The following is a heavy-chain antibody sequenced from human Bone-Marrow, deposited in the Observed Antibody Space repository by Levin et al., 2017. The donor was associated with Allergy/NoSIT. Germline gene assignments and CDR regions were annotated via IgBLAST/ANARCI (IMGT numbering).Heavy chain of an antibody. CDR3: ASPLGLRYFDWLFSRDFDY. CDR2: ISSSGSTI. D-gene: IGHD3-9*01. V-gene: IGHV3-11*01. Sequence: SCAASGFTFSDYYMRWIRQAPGKGLEWVSYISSSGSTIYYADSVKGRFTISRDNAKNSLYLQMNSLRAEDTAVYYCASPLGLRYFDWLFSRDFDYWGQGTLVTVSS. J-gene: IGHJ4*02. CDR1: GFTFSDYY.